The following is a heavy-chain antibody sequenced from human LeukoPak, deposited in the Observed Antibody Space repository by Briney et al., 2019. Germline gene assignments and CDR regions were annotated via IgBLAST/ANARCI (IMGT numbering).Heavy chain of an antibody. CDR3: ARDRDVVLIAAPGY. V-gene: IGHV1-18*01. CDR1: DYTFTNFG. Sequence: ASVKVSCKTSDYTFTNFGVSGVRQAPGQGLEWMGWVSASNGNTKYAQNFQGRVTMTTDTSTRTAYMELRSLRSDDTAVYYCARDRDVVLIAAPGYWGQGTLVTVSS. CDR2: VSASNGNT. D-gene: IGHD2-15*01. J-gene: IGHJ4*02.